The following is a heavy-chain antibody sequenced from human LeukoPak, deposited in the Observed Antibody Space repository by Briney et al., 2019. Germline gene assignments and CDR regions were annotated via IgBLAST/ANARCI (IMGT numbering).Heavy chain of an antibody. CDR2: ISWNSGST. V-gene: IGHV3-9*01. J-gene: IGHJ6*02. Sequence: PGGSLRLSCAASGFTFDDYAMHWVRQAPGKGLERVSGISWNSGSTGYADSVKGRFTISRDNAKNSLYLQMNSLRGEDTALYYCAKAREDYYGMDVWGQGTTVTVSS. D-gene: IGHD1-26*01. CDR3: AKAREDYYGMDV. CDR1: GFTFDDYA.